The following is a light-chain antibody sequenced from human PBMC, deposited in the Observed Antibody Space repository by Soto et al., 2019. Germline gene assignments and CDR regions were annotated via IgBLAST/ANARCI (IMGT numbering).Light chain of an antibody. V-gene: IGLV2-23*01. J-gene: IGLJ1*01. CDR2: EGS. CDR3: CSYAGSSTIYV. CDR1: SSDVGSYNL. Sequence: QSALTQPASVSGSPGRSITISCTGTSSDVGSYNLVSWYQQHPGKAPKLMIYEGSKRPSGVSNRFSGSKSGNTASLTISGLQAEDEADYYCCSYAGSSTIYVFGTGTKVTVL.